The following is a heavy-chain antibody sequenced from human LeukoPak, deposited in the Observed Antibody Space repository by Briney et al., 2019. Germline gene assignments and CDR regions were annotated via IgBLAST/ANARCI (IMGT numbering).Heavy chain of an antibody. CDR1: NDSISPLY. CDR3: ARGGSAAKYYFDS. D-gene: IGHD6-13*01. Sequence: SETLSLTCTVSNDSISPLYWGWIREPPGKGLEFIGYIFYSGTTNFNPSLKSRVTLSVDTSKNQFSLRLNSVTAADTAVYYCARGGSAAKYYFDSWGQGTLVTVSS. J-gene: IGHJ4*02. CDR2: IFYSGTT. V-gene: IGHV4-59*11.